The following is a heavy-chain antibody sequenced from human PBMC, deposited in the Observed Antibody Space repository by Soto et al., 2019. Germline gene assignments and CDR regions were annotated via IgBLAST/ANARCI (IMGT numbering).Heavy chain of an antibody. CDR3: ARDKLQGRGSGSYRPHYYYYYYGMDV. Sequence: PGGSLRLSCAASGFTFSSYAMHWVRQAPGKGLEWVAVISYDGSNKYYADSVKGRFTISRDNSKNTLYLQMNSLRAEDTAVYYCARDKLQGRGSGSYRPHYYYYYYGMDVWGQGTTVTVS. D-gene: IGHD3-10*01. CDR2: ISYDGSNK. J-gene: IGHJ6*02. CDR1: GFTFSSYA. V-gene: IGHV3-30-3*01.